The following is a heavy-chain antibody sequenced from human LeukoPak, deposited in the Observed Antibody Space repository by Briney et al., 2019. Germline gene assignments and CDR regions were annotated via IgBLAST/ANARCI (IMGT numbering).Heavy chain of an antibody. D-gene: IGHD3-16*01. V-gene: IGHV4-39*01. CDR1: GGSISSYY. J-gene: IGHJ3*02. Sequence: SETLSLTCTVSGGSISSYYWGWFRQPPGKGLEWIASIYYSGSTHYNPSLKGRVTISVDTSRNQFSLELRSATAADSAMYYCARNVSRGEPGGAFDIWGQGTMVTVSS. CDR2: IYYSGST. CDR3: ARNVSRGEPGGAFDI.